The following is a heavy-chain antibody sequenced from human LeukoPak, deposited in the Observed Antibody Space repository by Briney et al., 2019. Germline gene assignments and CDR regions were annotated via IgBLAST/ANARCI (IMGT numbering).Heavy chain of an antibody. J-gene: IGHJ3*02. D-gene: IGHD3-10*01. CDR1: GFTSTSSA. CDR2: IVVGSGDT. V-gene: IGHV1-58*01. CDR3: GADSMPRGVFSYAFDI. Sequence: SVKVSCKASGFTSTSSAVQWVRQARGQRLEWIGWIVVGSGDTNSAQKFQERVTITRDMSTRTAYMELSSLRSEDTAVYYCGADSMPRGVFSYAFDIWGQGTMVTVSS.